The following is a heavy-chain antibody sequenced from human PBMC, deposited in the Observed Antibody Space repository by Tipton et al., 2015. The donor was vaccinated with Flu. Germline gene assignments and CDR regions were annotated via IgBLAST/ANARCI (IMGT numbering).Heavy chain of an antibody. CDR1: GGSISSYY. V-gene: IGHV4-59*01. Sequence: TLSLTCTVSGGSISSYYWSWIRQPPGKGLEWIGYIYYSGSTNYNPSLKGRVTISVDTFKNQFSLKLSTVTAADTAVYYCARDGGCFYFVDAFDIWGQGAMGTGSS. CDR2: IYYSGST. J-gene: IGHJ3*02. CDR3: ARDGGCFYFVDAFDI. D-gene: IGHD2/OR15-2a*01.